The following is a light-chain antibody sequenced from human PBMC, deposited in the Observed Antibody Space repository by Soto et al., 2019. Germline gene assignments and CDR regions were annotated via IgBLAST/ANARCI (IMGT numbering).Light chain of an antibody. J-gene: IGKJ2*01. CDR3: QQYNNWPPKNT. Sequence: EIVMTQSPATLSLSPGERATLSRRASQSVSSDLAWYQQKPGQAPRLLIYGASTRATGIPARFSGSGSGTEFTLTISSLQSEDFAVYYCQQYNNWPPKNTFGQGTKVDIK. CDR2: GAS. CDR1: QSVSSD. V-gene: IGKV3-15*01.